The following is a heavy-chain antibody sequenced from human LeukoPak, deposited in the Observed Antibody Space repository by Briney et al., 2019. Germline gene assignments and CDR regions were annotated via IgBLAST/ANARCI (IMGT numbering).Heavy chain of an antibody. CDR1: GGSISSGGYY. D-gene: IGHD3-16*01. Sequence: SETLSLTCTVSGGSISSGGYYWSWIRQHPGKGLEWIGYIYYSGSTYYNPSLKSRVTISVDTSKNQFSLKLSSVTAADTAVYYCAREDYDYVWGRANWFGPWGQGTLVTVSS. J-gene: IGHJ5*02. V-gene: IGHV4-31*03. CDR3: AREDYDYVWGRANWFGP. CDR2: IYYSGST.